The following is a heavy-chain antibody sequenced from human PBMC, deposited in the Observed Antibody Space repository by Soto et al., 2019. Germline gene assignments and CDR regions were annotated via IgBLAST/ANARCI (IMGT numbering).Heavy chain of an antibody. CDR1: GFTFSSYG. Sequence: HPGGSLRLSCAASGFTFSSYGMHWVRQAPGKGLEWVAVISYDGSNKYYADSVKGRFTISRDNSKNTLYLQMNSLRAVDTAVYYCAKDRRHYFDYWGQGTLVTVSS. J-gene: IGHJ4*02. CDR3: AKDRRHYFDY. CDR2: ISYDGSNK. V-gene: IGHV3-30*18.